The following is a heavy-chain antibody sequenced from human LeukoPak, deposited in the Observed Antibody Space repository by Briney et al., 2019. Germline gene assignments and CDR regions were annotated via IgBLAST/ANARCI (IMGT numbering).Heavy chain of an antibody. CDR2: IRTSGST. CDR3: ARRDISSGWSFDY. D-gene: IGHD6-19*01. V-gene: IGHV4-4*07. J-gene: IGHJ4*02. CDR1: GGSISNYH. Sequence: PSETLSLTCTVSGGSISNYHWSWIRQPAGKGLDWIGQIRTSGSTNYNPPLKSRVTMSIDTTEDLVSLTIRSVTAADTAFYYCARRDISSGWSFDYWGQGTLVTVSS.